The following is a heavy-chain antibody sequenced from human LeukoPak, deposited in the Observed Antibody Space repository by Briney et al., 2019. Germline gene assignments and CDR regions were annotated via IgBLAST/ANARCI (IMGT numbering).Heavy chain of an antibody. CDR2: IIPIFGTA. CDR1: GGTFSSYA. J-gene: IGHJ3*02. CDR3: ARVVMRYDSSGYGAFDI. Sequence: SVKVSCKASGGTFSSYAISWVRQAPGQGLEWMGGIIPIFGTANYAQQFQGRVTITTDESTSTAYMELSSLRSADTAVYYCARVVMRYDSSGYGAFDIWGQGTMVTVSS. D-gene: IGHD3-22*01. V-gene: IGHV1-69*05.